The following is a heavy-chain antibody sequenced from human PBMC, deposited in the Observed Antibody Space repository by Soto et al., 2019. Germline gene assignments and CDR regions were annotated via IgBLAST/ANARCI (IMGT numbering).Heavy chain of an antibody. CDR1: GVSFNSYF. J-gene: IGHJ5*02. Sequence: SETLSLTCAVYGVSFNSYFWNWVRQPPGKGLEWIGEATPYGRSNYNPPLKSRVTISVDTSKNQFSLKLSSVTAADTAVYYCARDTPVTWFDPWGQGTLVTVSS. CDR2: ATPYGRS. D-gene: IGHD2-2*02. CDR3: ARDTPVTWFDP. V-gene: IGHV4-34*01.